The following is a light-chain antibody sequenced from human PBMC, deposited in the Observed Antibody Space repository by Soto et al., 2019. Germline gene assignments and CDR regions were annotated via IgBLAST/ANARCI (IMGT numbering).Light chain of an antibody. J-gene: IGKJ2*01. CDR3: QQYGSSPYT. CDR2: VTS. CDR1: QSVSNNY. Sequence: EIVLTQSPGTLSLSPGERATLSCRASQSVSNNYLAWYQQKPGQAPRLLIYVTSIRATGIPDRFRGSGSATDFTLAISRLEPEDFAVYYWQQYGSSPYTFGQGTKLEIK. V-gene: IGKV3-20*01.